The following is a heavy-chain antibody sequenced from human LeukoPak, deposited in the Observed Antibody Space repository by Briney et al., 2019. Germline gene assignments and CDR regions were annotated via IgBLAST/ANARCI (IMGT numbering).Heavy chain of an antibody. Sequence: GGSLRLSCAASGFTVSSNFMSWVRQAPGKGLEWASVIYSGGSTYYADSVKGRFTISRDNSKNTLYLQMNSLRVEDTAVYYCALGLVTDYWGQGTLVTVSS. CDR1: GFTVSSNF. CDR2: IYSGGST. V-gene: IGHV3-66*01. J-gene: IGHJ4*02. D-gene: IGHD3-9*01. CDR3: ALGLVTDY.